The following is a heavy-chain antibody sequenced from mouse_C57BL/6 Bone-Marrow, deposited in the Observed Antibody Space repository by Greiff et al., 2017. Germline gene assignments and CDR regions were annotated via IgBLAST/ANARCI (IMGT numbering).Heavy chain of an antibody. CDR1: GFSFTSYC. J-gene: IGHJ1*03. CDR2: IWRGGST. CDR3: AKKGISPTCFDV. V-gene: IGHV2-5*01. Sequence: QVQLQQSGPGLVQPSQSLSITCTVSGFSFTSYCVHWVRQSPGKGLEWLGVIWRGGSTAYNAAFMSRLSITTDNSKSQVFFKMNSLQADDTAIYDCAKKGISPTCFDVWGTGTTVTVSS. D-gene: IGHD1-1*01.